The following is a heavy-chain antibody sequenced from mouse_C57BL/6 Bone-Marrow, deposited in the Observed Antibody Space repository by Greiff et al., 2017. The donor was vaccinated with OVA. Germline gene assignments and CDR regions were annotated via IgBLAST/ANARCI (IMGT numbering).Heavy chain of an antibody. J-gene: IGHJ1*03. D-gene: IGHD1-1*01. V-gene: IGHV14-4*01. CDR1: GFNIKDDY. Sequence: EVQLQQSGAELVRPGASVKLSCTASGFNIKDDYMHWVKQRSEQGLEWIGWIDPENGDTEYASKFQGKATITADTSSNTAYLQLSSLTSEDTAVYYCTTRTTVVDWYFDVWGTGTTVTVSS. CDR2: IDPENGDT. CDR3: TTRTTVVDWYFDV.